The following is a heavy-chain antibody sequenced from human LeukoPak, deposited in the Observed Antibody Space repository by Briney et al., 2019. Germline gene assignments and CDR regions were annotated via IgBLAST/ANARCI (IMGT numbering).Heavy chain of an antibody. V-gene: IGHV3-30-3*01. J-gene: IGHJ3*02. Sequence: PGRSLRLSCAASGFTFSSYAMHWVRQAPGKGLEWVAVISYDGSNKYYADSVKGRFTISRDNSKNTLYLQMNSLRAEDTAVYYCARSFSSFDYPGAYAFDIWGQGTMVTVSS. CDR3: ARSFSSFDYPGAYAFDI. CDR1: GFTFSSYA. CDR2: ISYDGSNK. D-gene: IGHD3-9*01.